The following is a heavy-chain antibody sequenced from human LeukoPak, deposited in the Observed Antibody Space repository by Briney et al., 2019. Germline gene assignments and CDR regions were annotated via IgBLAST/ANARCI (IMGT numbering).Heavy chain of an antibody. CDR2: IYYSGST. D-gene: IGHD1-1*01. J-gene: IGHJ1*01. Sequence: SETLSLTCTVSGGSISSYYWSWIRQPPGKGLEWIGYIYYSGSTNYNPSLKSRVTISVDTSKNQFSLKLSSVTAADTAVYYCXXVKLEXXXXXXXIXXQXTXVXXXSGSASAPTTE. CDR3: XXVKLEXXXXXXXIXXQXTXVXXXSGSASAPTTE. CDR1: GGSISSYY. V-gene: IGHV4-59*01.